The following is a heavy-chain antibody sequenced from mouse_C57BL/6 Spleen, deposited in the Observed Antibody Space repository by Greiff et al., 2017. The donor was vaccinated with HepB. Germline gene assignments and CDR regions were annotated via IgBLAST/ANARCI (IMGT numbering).Heavy chain of an antibody. CDR2: INPNNGGT. V-gene: IGHV1-26*01. CDR3: ARGDDRYYYAMDY. D-gene: IGHD2-3*01. CDR1: GYTFTDYY. J-gene: IGHJ4*01. Sequence: VQLQQSGPELVKPGASVKISCKASGYTFTDYYMNWVKQSHGKSLEWIGDINPNNGGTSYNQKFKGKATLTVDKSSSTAYMELRSLTSEDSAVYYCARGDDRYYYAMDYWGQGTSVTVSS.